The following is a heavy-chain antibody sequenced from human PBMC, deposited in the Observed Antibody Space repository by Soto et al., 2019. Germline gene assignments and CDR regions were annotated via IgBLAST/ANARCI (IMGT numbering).Heavy chain of an antibody. D-gene: IGHD4-17*01. CDR3: AKDFRTTVTTYCFAY. V-gene: IGHV3-23*01. J-gene: IGHJ4*02. CDR2: ISGSGGST. Sequence: MRLSCAASGFTFSSYAMSWVRQAPGKGLEWVSGISGSGGSTYYADSVKGRFTISRDNSKNTLFLQMNSLRAEDTAVYYCAKDFRTTVTTYCFAYWGQGTLVTVSS. CDR1: GFTFSSYA.